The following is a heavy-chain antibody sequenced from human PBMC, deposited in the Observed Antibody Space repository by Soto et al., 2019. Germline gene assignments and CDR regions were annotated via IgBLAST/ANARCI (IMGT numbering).Heavy chain of an antibody. CDR1: VYTFTSYD. V-gene: IGHV1-8*01. J-gene: IGHJ6*02. CDR3: ARGGYCTNGVCQGRYYYYGMDA. CDR2: MNPNSGNT. Sequence: XSVKVSCKASVYTFTSYDINWVRQATGQGLEWMGWMNPNSGNTGYAQKFQGRVTMTRNTSISTAYMELSSLRSEDTAVYYCARGGYCTNGVCQGRYYYYGMDAWGQGTTVTVSS. D-gene: IGHD2-8*01.